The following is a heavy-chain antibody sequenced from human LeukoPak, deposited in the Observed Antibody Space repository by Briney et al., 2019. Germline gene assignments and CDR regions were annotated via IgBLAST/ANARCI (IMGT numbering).Heavy chain of an antibody. CDR1: GYTFTGYY. CDR3: ARPGIAAAGGDY. J-gene: IGHJ4*02. D-gene: IGHD6-13*01. Sequence: GASVKVSCRTSGYTFTGYYIHWVRQPPGQGLEWMGWINPQRGDTKFAQKFQGRVTMTRDTSISTAYMELSSLRSEDTAVYYCARPGIAAAGGDYWGQGTLVTVSS. CDR2: INPQRGDT. V-gene: IGHV1-2*02.